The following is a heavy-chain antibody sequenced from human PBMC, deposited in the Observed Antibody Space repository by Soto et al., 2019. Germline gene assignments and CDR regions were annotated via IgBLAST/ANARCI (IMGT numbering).Heavy chain of an antibody. CDR1: GYSISSGCF. V-gene: IGHV4-38-2*01. J-gene: IGHJ4*02. Sequence: PSETLSLTCAVSGYSISSGCFWGWIRQPPGKGLEWIANMYHDGNTHYNPSLKSRVTMSVDPPKNPFSLRLNSVTAAGTAVYYCARKSYSGYHSYDYWGQGILVTVSS. CDR3: ARKSYSGYHSYDY. D-gene: IGHD5-12*01. CDR2: MYHDGNT.